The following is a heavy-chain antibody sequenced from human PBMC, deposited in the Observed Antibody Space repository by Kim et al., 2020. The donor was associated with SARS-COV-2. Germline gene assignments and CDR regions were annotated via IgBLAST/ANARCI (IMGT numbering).Heavy chain of an antibody. CDR2: IKEDGSEK. Sequence: GGSLRLFCAASGFTFSTHWMSWVRQVPGKGLEWVANIKEDGSEKYYVDSLKGRFMISRDNSKNSLYLEMNSLRAEDTAVYYCARVHGLGSWAMDVWGQGTTGSVSS. CDR3: ARVHGLGSWAMDV. V-gene: IGHV3-7*03. J-gene: IGHJ6*02. D-gene: IGHD3-10*01. CDR1: GFTFSTHW.